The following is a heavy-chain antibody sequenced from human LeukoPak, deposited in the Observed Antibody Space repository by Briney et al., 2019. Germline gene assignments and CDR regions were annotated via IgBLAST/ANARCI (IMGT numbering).Heavy chain of an antibody. Sequence: PGGSLRLSCAASGFTFSSYAMSWVRQAPGKGLEWVSAISGSGGSTYYADSVKGRFTISRDNSKNTLYLQMNSLRAEDTAVYYCARSGTYSSGCNYWGQGTLVTVSS. D-gene: IGHD6-19*01. CDR2: ISGSGGST. CDR3: ARSGTYSSGCNY. CDR1: GFTFSSYA. V-gene: IGHV3-23*01. J-gene: IGHJ4*02.